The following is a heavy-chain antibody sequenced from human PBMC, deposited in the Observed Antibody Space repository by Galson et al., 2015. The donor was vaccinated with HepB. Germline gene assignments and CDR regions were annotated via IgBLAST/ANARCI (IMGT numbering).Heavy chain of an antibody. J-gene: IGHJ4*02. V-gene: IGHV3-21*01. CDR1: GFTFSSYS. D-gene: IGHD3-22*01. CDR3: ARTVVVTRRVDY. Sequence: SLRLSCAASGFTFSSYSMNWVRQAPGKGLEWVSSISSSSSYIYYADSVKVRFTISRDNAKNSLYLQMNSLRAEDTAVYYCARTVVVTRRVDYWGQGTLVTVSS. CDR2: ISSSSSYI.